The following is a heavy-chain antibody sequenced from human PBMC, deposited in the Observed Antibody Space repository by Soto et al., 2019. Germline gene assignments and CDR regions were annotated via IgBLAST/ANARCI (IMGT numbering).Heavy chain of an antibody. J-gene: IGHJ4*02. CDR3: ARVGGGSYYFDY. CDR2: INENGGTI. CDR1: GFIFSNYE. Sequence: EVQLVESGGGLAQPGGSLRLSCAVSGFIFSNYEINWVRQAPGKAPEWVSHINENGGTIFYADSVKGRFTISRDNAKNSLYLQMSNLRAEDTAVYYCARVGGGSYYFDYWGQGTLVTVSS. D-gene: IGHD1-26*01. V-gene: IGHV3-48*03.